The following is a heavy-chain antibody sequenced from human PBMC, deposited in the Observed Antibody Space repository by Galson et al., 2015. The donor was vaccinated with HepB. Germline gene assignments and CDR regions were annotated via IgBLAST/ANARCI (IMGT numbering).Heavy chain of an antibody. CDR3: ARDSGWYFDL. Sequence: SLRLSCAASGFTFSPYAMHWVRQAPGKGLEWVGIISYDGGHQYYGGSVRGRFTISRDNSKNTLYLQMHSLRGTDTAVYYCARDSGWYFDLWGRGTLVTVSS. V-gene: IGHV3-30*03. J-gene: IGHJ2*01. CDR2: ISYDGGHQ. CDR1: GFTFSPYA. D-gene: IGHD3-10*01.